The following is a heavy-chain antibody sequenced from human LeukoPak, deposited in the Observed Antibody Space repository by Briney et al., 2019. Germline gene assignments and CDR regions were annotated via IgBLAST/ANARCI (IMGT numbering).Heavy chain of an antibody. Sequence: AGGSLRLSCAASGFTFSDYYMSWIRQAPGKGLEWVSYTSGRVNTIYYADSVKGRFTISRDNAKNSLYLQMNSLRAEDTAVYYCARDRAGSEPYYYGMDVWGQGTTVTVSS. CDR2: TSGRVNTI. CDR3: ARDRAGSEPYYYGMDV. CDR1: GFTFSDYY. J-gene: IGHJ6*02. V-gene: IGHV3-11*01. D-gene: IGHD3-10*01.